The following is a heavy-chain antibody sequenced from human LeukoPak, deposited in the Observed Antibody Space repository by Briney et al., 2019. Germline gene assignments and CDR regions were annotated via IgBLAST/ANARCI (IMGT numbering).Heavy chain of an antibody. J-gene: IGHJ5*02. V-gene: IGHV3-53*01. CDR2: IYSGGDT. Sequence: GGSLRLSCAASGLTVSRTYMTWVRQAPGKGLEWLSIIYSGGDTYYADSVKGRFTISRDNAKNSLYLQMNNLRPEDTAFYYCARRYDFWSGYYGWFDPWGQGTLVTVSS. CDR1: GLTVSRTY. CDR3: ARRYDFWSGYYGWFDP. D-gene: IGHD3-3*01.